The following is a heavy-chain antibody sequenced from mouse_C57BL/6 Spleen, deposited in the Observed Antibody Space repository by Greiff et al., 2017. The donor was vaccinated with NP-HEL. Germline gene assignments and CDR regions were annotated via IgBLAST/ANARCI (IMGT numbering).Heavy chain of an antibody. CDR2: INYDGSST. D-gene: IGHD1-1*01. Sequence: EVQRVESEGGLVQPGSSMKLSCTASGFTFSDYYMAWVRQVPEKGLEWVANINYDGSSTYYLDSLKSRFIISRDNAKNILYLQMSSLKSEDTATYYCARESDYYGTYFDYWGQGTTLTVSS. CDR1: GFTFSDYY. CDR3: ARESDYYGTYFDY. J-gene: IGHJ2*01. V-gene: IGHV5-16*01.